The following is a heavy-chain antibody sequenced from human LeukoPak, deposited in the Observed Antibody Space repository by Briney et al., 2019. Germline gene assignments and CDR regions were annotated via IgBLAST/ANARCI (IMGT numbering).Heavy chain of an antibody. Sequence: ASVKVSCKASGYTFTSHFMHWVRQAPGQGLEWMGIINPRGGSTSYTQKFQGRVTMTRDTSTSTDYMELSSLRSEDTAVYYCARDNSVEDTAWWFDPWGQGTLVTVSS. CDR2: INPRGGST. CDR1: GYTFTSHF. CDR3: ARDNSVEDTAWWFDP. J-gene: IGHJ5*02. D-gene: IGHD4-23*01. V-gene: IGHV1-46*01.